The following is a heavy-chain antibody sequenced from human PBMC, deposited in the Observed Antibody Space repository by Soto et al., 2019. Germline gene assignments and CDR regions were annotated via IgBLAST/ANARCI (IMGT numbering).Heavy chain of an antibody. CDR2: INPNSGGT. D-gene: IGHD3-9*01. J-gene: IGHJ4*02. CDR3: ARAASDYDILTGYLGRDLDY. V-gene: IGHV1-2*04. Sequence: ASVKVSCKASGYTFTGYYMHWVRQAPGQGLEWLGWINPNSGGTNYAQKFQGWVTMTRDTSISTAYMELSRLRSDDTAVYYCARAASDYDILTGYLGRDLDYWGQGTLVTVSS. CDR1: GYTFTGYY.